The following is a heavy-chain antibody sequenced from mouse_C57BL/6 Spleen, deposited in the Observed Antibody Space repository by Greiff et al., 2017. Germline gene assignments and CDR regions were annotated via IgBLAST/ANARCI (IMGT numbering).Heavy chain of an antibody. CDR3: ARDASYGFDY. CDR1: GFTFSDFY. V-gene: IGHV7-1*01. D-gene: IGHD1-1*01. CDR2: SRNKANDYTT. J-gene: IGHJ2*01. Sequence: EVMLVESGGGLVQSGRSLRLSCATSGFTFSDFYMEWVRQAPGKGLEWIAASRNKANDYTTEYSASVKGRFIVSRDTSQSILYLQMNALRAEDTAIYYCARDASYGFDYWGQGTTLTVSS.